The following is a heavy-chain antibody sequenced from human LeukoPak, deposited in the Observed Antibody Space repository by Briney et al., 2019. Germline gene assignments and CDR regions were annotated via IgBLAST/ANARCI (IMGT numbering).Heavy chain of an antibody. CDR3: TRVRTRYFDWLLPQGFNY. D-gene: IGHD3-9*01. V-gene: IGHV3-49*04. CDR1: GFTFGDYA. Sequence: GGSLRLSCTASGFTFGDYAMSWVRQAPGKGLEGVGFIRSKFYGGTTEYAASVKGRFTISRDDSKSIAYLQLNSLKTDDTAAYYCTRVRTRYFDWLLPQGFNYWGQGTLVTVSS. J-gene: IGHJ4*02. CDR2: IRSKFYGGTT.